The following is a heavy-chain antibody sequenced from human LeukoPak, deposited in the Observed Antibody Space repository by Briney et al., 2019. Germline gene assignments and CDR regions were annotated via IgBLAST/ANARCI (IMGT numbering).Heavy chain of an antibody. CDR3: ARGGYCSSTSCYTYGVYYYGMDV. Sequence: ASVKVSCKASGYTFTSYGISWVRRAPGQGLEWMGWISAYNGNTNYAQKLQGRVTMTTDTSTSTAYMELRSLRSDDTAVYYCARGGYCSSTSCYTYGVYYYGMDVWGQGTTVTVSS. CDR1: GYTFTSYG. D-gene: IGHD2-2*02. CDR2: ISAYNGNT. V-gene: IGHV1-18*01. J-gene: IGHJ6*02.